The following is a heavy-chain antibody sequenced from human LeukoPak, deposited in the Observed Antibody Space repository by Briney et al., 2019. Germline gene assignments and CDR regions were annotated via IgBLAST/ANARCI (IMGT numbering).Heavy chain of an antibody. Sequence: GASVKVSCKSSGYTFTGYYMHWVRQAPGHGLEWVGWINPNSGGTNYAQKFQGRVTMTRDKSIRTAYMELSRLTSDDTAVYYCARNIWFGESADAFDIWGQGTMVTVSS. J-gene: IGHJ3*02. CDR3: ARNIWFGESADAFDI. CDR2: INPNSGGT. CDR1: GYTFTGYY. D-gene: IGHD3-10*01. V-gene: IGHV1-2*02.